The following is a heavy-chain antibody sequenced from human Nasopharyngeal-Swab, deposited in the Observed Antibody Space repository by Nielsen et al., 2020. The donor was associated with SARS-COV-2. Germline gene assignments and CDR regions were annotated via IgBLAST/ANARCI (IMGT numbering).Heavy chain of an antibody. CDR2: INHSGST. Sequence: SETLSLTCAVYGGSFSGYYWSWIRQPPGKGLEWIGEINHSGSTNYNPSLKSRVTISVDTSKNQFSLKLTSVTAADTAVCYCAREGVVTAIPHDSWGQGTLVTVSS. J-gene: IGHJ4*02. V-gene: IGHV4-34*01. CDR3: AREGVVTAIPHDS. CDR1: GGSFSGYY. D-gene: IGHD2-21*02.